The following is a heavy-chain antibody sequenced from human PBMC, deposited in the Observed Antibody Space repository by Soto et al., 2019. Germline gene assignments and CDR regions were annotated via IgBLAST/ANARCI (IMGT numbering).Heavy chain of an antibody. CDR1: GFTFSSYG. V-gene: IGHV3-23*01. CDR2: VSGSDGST. Sequence: EVQLLESGGGLIQPGGSLRLSCAASGFTFSSYGMSWVRQAPGKGLEWVSSVSGSDGSTYYADSVKVRFTISSDNSKNEVSLQMRSVRGEDRAASYCEYRSDYAWGRYLEFQHWGQGPLVAVSS. D-gene: IGHD3-10*01. J-gene: IGHJ1*01. CDR3: EYRSDYAWGRYLEFQH.